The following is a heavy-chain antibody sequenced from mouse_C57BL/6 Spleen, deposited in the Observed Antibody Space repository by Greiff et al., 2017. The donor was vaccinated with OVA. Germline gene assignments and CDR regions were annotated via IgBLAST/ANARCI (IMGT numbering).Heavy chain of an antibody. V-gene: IGHV1-22*01. CDR2: INPNNGGT. D-gene: IGHD4-1*01. CDR3: AKTGPFDY. Sequence: EVKLQQSGPELVKPGASVKMSCKASGYTFTDYTMHWVKQSHGKSLEWIGYINPNNGGTSYHQKFKGKATLTVNKCSSTAYMELRSLTSDDSAVYYCAKTGPFDYWGQGTTLTVSS. CDR1: GYTFTDYT. J-gene: IGHJ2*01.